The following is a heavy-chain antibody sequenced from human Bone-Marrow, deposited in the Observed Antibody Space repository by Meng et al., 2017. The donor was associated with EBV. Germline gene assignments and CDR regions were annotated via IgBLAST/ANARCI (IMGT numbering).Heavy chain of an antibody. CDR2: INHSGST. J-gene: IGHJ4*02. CDR3: ARGIPGGSGKPYFDY. D-gene: IGHD3-10*01. V-gene: IGHV4-34*01. CDR1: VRSFSGYY. Sequence: QVQLEQCGAGPLKPSESLSLSSAVYVRSFSGYYWSWIRQSPGKGLEWIGEINHSGSTNYNPSLKSRVTISVDTSKNQFSLKLSSVTAADTAVYYCARGIPGGSGKPYFDYWGQGTLVTVSS.